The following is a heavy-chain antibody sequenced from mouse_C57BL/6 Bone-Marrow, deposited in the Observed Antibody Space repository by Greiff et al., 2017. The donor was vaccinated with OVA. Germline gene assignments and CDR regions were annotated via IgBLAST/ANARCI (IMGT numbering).Heavy chain of an antibody. D-gene: IGHD2-4*01. CDR2: ISGGGGNP. J-gene: IGHJ1*03. Sequence: EVQRVESGGGLVKPGGSLKLSCAASGFTFSSYTMSWVRQTPEKRLEWVATISGGGGNPYYPDSVTGRFTISIDNAKNTLDLQMSSLRSEDTALYYCARRDYDVNFDVWGTGTTVTVSS. CDR3: ARRDYDVNFDV. V-gene: IGHV5-9*01. CDR1: GFTFSSYT.